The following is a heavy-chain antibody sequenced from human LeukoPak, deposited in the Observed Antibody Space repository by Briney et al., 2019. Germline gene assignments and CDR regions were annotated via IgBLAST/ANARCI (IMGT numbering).Heavy chain of an antibody. V-gene: IGHV4-39*01. J-gene: IGHJ4*02. CDR1: GDSVRNDFYY. D-gene: IGHD2-2*01. CDR2: LSHAGNT. Sequence: SETLSLTCSVSGDSVRNDFYYWGWIRQPPGKGLEWVACLSHAGNTWYNPSLESRISISVDTSKNQFSLKFSSVTAADTALYWCARHNAPRRVGFDFWGQGILVTVSS. CDR3: ARHNAPRRVGFDF.